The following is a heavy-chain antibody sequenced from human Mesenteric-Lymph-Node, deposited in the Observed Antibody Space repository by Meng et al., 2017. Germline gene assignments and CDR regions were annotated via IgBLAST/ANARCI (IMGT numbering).Heavy chain of an antibody. Sequence: QVQLQESGPGLVKPSQTLSLTCTVSGGSISSGGYYWSWIRQHPGKGLEWIGYIYYSGSTYYNPPLKSRVTISVDTSKNQFSLKLSSVTAADTAVYYCARDRKHYGERGWFDPWGQGTLVTVSS. CDR3: ARDRKHYGERGWFDP. J-gene: IGHJ5*02. CDR2: IYYSGST. CDR1: GGSISSGGYY. D-gene: IGHD4-17*01. V-gene: IGHV4-31*03.